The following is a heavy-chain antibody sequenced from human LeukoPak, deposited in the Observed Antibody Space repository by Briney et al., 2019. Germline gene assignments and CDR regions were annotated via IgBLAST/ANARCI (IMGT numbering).Heavy chain of an antibody. CDR2: ISGSGGST. CDR1: GFTFSSYA. CDR3: AKGAFATYSSSWYFDY. Sequence: PGASLRLSCAASGFTFSSYAMSWVRQAPGKGLEWVSAISGSGGSTYYADSVKGRFTISRDNSKNTLYLQMNSLRAEDTAVYYCAKGAFATYSSSWYFDYWGQGTLVTVSS. J-gene: IGHJ4*02. D-gene: IGHD6-13*01. V-gene: IGHV3-23*01.